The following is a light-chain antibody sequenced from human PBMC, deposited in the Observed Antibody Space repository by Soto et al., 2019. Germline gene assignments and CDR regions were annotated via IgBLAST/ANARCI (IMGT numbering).Light chain of an antibody. J-gene: IGLJ1*01. CDR3: SSYTSSSTLV. V-gene: IGLV2-14*01. Sequence: QSVLTQHASVSGSPGQSITISCTGNSSVVGGYNYVSWYQQHPGKAPKLMIYDVSNRPSGVSNRFSGSKSGNTASLTISGLQAEDEADYYCSSYTSSSTLVFGTGTKVTVL. CDR1: SSVVGGYNY. CDR2: DVS.